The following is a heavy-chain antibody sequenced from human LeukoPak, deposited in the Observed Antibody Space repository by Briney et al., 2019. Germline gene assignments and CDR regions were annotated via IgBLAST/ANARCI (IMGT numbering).Heavy chain of an antibody. Sequence: QPGGSLRLSCAASGFTFSSYAMSWVRQAPGKGLEWVSAISGSGGSTYYADSVKSRFTISRDNSKNTLYLQMNSLRAEDTAVYYCAREVLLWFGDQTGFDYWGQGTLVTVSS. J-gene: IGHJ4*02. D-gene: IGHD3-10*01. V-gene: IGHV3-23*01. CDR2: ISGSGGST. CDR1: GFTFSSYA. CDR3: AREVLLWFGDQTGFDY.